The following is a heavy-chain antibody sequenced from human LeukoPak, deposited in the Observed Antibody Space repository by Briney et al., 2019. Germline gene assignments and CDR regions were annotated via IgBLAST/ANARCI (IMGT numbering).Heavy chain of an antibody. D-gene: IGHD3-22*01. J-gene: IGHJ4*02. CDR2: INPNSGGT. V-gene: IGHV1-2*02. CDR1: GYTFTDYY. CDR3: ARVPITMIVVGFDY. Sequence: ASVKVSCKASGYTFTDYYMQWVRQAPGQGLEWMGWINPNSGGTHSAQKFQGRVTMTRDTSITTAYMELSSLRSDDTGVYYCARVPITMIVVGFDYWGQGTLVTVSS.